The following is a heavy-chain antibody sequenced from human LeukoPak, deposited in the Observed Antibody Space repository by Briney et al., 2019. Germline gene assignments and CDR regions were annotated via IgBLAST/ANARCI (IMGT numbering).Heavy chain of an antibody. CDR1: GFTFSSYA. CDR3: ANHQGIYYFDY. Sequence: GGSLRLSCAASGFTFSSYAMSWVRQAPGKGLEWVSAISGSGGSTYYAGSVKGRFTISRDNSKNTLYLQMNSLRAEDTAVYYCANHQGIYYFDYWGQGTLVTVSS. V-gene: IGHV3-23*01. CDR2: ISGSGGST. D-gene: IGHD3-3*01. J-gene: IGHJ4*02.